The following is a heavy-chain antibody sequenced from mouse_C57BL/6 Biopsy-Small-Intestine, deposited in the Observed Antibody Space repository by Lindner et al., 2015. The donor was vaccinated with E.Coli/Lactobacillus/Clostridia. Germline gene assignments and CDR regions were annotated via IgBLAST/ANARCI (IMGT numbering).Heavy chain of an antibody. CDR1: GFNIEDSY. J-gene: IGHJ3*01. CDR2: IAPEDGDS. D-gene: IGHD1-1*01. CDR3: TTWKYYYGGSPAGTGFSS. Sequence: VQLQESGAEFVRPGASVKLSCTASGFNIEDSYIHWVKQRPGQGLEWIGRIAPEDGDSESAPKFQDKATLTADTSSNTAYLQVTSLTSEDTAVYYCTTWKYYYGGSPAGTGFSSWGQGTLVTVST. V-gene: IGHV14-1*01.